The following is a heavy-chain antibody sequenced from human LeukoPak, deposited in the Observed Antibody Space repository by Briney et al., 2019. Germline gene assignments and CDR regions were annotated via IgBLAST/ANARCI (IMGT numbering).Heavy chain of an antibody. Sequence: PGGSLRLSCAASGFTFSSYGMHWVRQAPGKGLEWVAVIWYDGSNKYYADSVKGRFTISRDNSKNTLYLQMNSLRAEDTAVCYCARGGRRWELLSFDYWGQGTLVTVPS. D-gene: IGHD1-26*01. J-gene: IGHJ4*02. CDR2: IWYDGSNK. V-gene: IGHV3-33*01. CDR1: GFTFSSYG. CDR3: ARGGRRWELLSFDY.